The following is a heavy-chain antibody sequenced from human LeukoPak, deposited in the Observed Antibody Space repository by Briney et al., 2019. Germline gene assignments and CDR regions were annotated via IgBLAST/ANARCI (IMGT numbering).Heavy chain of an antibody. Sequence: GASVKVSCKASGYTFTGYYMHWVRQAPGQGLEWMGWINPNSGGTNYAQKFQGWVTMTRDTSISTAYMELSSLRSEDTAVYYCAADHDGGHAFDIWAKGQWSPSLQ. V-gene: IGHV1-2*04. CDR3: AADHDGGHAFDI. CDR1: GYTFTGYY. CDR2: INPNSGGT. D-gene: IGHD3-10*01. J-gene: IGHJ3*02.